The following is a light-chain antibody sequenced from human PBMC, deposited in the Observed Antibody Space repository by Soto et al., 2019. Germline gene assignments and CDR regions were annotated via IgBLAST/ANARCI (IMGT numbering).Light chain of an antibody. J-gene: IGLJ1*01. Sequence: QSVLTQPASVSGSPGQSITISCTGSSSDVGGYNYVSWYQQHPGKAPKLIIYGVNNRPSGVSNRFSGSKSGNTASLTISGLQVEDEADYYCSSYTSTAAYVIGTGTKAPS. CDR2: GVN. CDR3: SSYTSTAAYV. V-gene: IGLV2-14*03. CDR1: SSDVGGYNY.